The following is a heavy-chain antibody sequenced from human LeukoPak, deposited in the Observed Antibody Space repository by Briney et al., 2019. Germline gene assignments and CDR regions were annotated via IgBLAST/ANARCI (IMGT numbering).Heavy chain of an antibody. V-gene: IGHV4-34*01. D-gene: IGHD2-2*01. CDR1: GGSFSGYY. J-gene: IGHJ4*02. CDR3: ARGAGIVVVPAAKNDNYFDY. Sequence: PSETLSLTCAVYGGSFSGYYWSWIRQPPGKGLERIGEINHSGSTSYNPSLKSRVTISVDTSKNQFSLKLSSVTAADTAVYYCARGAGIVVVPAAKNDNYFDYWGQGTLVTVSS. CDR2: INHSGST.